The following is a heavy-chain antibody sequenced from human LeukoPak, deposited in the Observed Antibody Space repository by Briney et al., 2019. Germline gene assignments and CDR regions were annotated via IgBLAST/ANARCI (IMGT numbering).Heavy chain of an antibody. Sequence: PGRSLTLSCAASGFTFSTYGMHWVRQAPGKGLEWVAVIWYDGTNEYYADSVKGRFTISRDNSKNTLYLQMNSLRAEDTALYFYARDYGSGRGVEISYYHYGMDVWGPGTTVTVSS. D-gene: IGHD3-10*01. CDR2: IWYDGTNE. CDR3: ARDYGSGRGVEISYYHYGMDV. V-gene: IGHV3-33*01. CDR1: GFTFSTYG. J-gene: IGHJ6*02.